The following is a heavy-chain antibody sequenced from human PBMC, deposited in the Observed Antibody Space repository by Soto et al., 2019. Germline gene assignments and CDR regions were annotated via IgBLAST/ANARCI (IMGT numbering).Heavy chain of an antibody. D-gene: IGHD2-2*01. Sequence: GGSLRLSCAASGFTFSSYSMNWVRQAPGKGLEWVSSISSSSSYIYYADSVKGRFTISRDNAKNSLYLQMNSLRAEDTAVYYCARRDCGSTSCYSPPFDYWGQGTLVTVSS. V-gene: IGHV3-21*01. CDR3: ARRDCGSTSCYSPPFDY. CDR2: ISSSSSYI. J-gene: IGHJ4*02. CDR1: GFTFSSYS.